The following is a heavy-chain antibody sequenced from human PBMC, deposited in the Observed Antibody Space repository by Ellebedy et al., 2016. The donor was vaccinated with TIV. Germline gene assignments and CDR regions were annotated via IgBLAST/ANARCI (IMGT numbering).Heavy chain of an antibody. CDR1: GFTFSSYG. D-gene: IGHD3-10*01. V-gene: IGHV3-33*08. CDR2: RWYDGSNK. Sequence: PGGSLRLSCAASGFTFSSYGMHWVRQAPGKGLEWVAVRWYDGSNKYYADSVKGRFTISRDNSKNTLYLQMNSLRDEDTAVYYCARDEGRGGSWFGELFDYYYGMDVWGQGTTVTVSS. J-gene: IGHJ6*02. CDR3: ARDEGRGGSWFGELFDYYYGMDV.